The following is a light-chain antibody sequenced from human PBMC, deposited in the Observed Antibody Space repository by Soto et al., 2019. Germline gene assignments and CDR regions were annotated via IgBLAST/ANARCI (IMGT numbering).Light chain of an antibody. CDR3: QQRTNWPPVT. CDR1: QSVGSY. V-gene: IGKV3-11*01. CDR2: DAS. J-gene: IGKJ4*01. Sequence: EIVLTQSPATLSLSPGERATLSCRASQSVGSYLAWYQQKPGQAPRLLIYDASTRATGIPARFSGSWSGTDFTLTISSLEPEDFAVYFCQQRTNWPPVTFGGGTKVEIK.